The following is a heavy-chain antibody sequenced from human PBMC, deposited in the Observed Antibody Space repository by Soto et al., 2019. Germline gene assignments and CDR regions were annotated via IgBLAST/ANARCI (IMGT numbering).Heavy chain of an antibody. CDR3: AREPYANDAFDI. J-gene: IGHJ3*02. CDR1: GFTFSSYA. CDR2: ISYDGSNK. V-gene: IGHV3-30-3*01. D-gene: IGHD2-2*01. Sequence: PGGSLRLSCAAPGFTFSSYAMHWVRQAPGKGLEWVAVISYDGSNKYYADSVKGRFTISRDNSKNTLYLQMNSLRAEDTAVYYCAREPYANDAFDIWGQGTMVTVSS.